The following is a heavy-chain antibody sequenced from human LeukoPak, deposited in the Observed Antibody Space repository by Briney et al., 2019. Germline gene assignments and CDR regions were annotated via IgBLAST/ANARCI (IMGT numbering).Heavy chain of an antibody. CDR2: IYYTGST. V-gene: IGHV4-59*08. CDR1: GGSLTNYY. D-gene: IGHD3-10*01. CDR3: ARLSPHYDSGGGFDY. J-gene: IGHJ4*02. Sequence: SETLSLTCTVSGGSLTNYYWSWIRQPPGRGPEFVAYIYYTGSTYYNPSLNSRVTISLNTSKNQFSLTLTSVTAADTAVYFCARLSPHYDSGGGFDYWGQGSLVTVSS.